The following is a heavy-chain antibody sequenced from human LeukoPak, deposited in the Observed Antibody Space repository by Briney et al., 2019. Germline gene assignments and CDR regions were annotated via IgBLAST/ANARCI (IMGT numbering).Heavy chain of an antibody. V-gene: IGHV4-59*01. CDR1: GGSISSYY. CDR3: ARGPPAGATDFDY. D-gene: IGHD1-26*01. J-gene: IGHJ4*02. Sequence: PSEALSLTCTVSGGSISSYYWSWIRQPPGKGLEWIGYIYYSGSTNYNPSLKSRVTISVDTSKNQFSLKLSSVTAADTAVYYCARGPPAGATDFDYWGQGTLVTVSS. CDR2: IYYSGST.